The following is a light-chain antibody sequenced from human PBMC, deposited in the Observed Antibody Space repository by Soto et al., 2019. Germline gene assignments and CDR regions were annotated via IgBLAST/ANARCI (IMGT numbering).Light chain of an antibody. Sequence: QSVLTQPPSVSGSPGQRVTISCSGSSSNIGSNTVNWYQQLPGTAPKLLIYSNNQRPSGVPDRFSGSKSGTSASLAISGLQSEDEADYYCAAWDDSLNGGYVFGTGTKLTVL. CDR3: AAWDDSLNGGYV. V-gene: IGLV1-44*01. CDR1: SSNIGSNT. CDR2: SNN. J-gene: IGLJ1*01.